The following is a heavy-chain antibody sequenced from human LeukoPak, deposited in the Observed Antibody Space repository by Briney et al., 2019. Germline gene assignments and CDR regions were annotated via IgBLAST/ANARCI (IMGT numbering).Heavy chain of an antibody. CDR3: ARANGIAVAGPMDV. CDR2: IGTAGDT. V-gene: IGHV3-13*04. D-gene: IGHD6-19*01. Sequence: QPGGSLRLSCAASGFTFSTYDMHWVRHATGKGLEWVSAIGTAGDTYYPGSVKGRFTISRDNAKNSLYFQMNSLRAGDTAVYYCARANGIAVAGPMDVWGQGTTVTVSS. J-gene: IGHJ6*02. CDR1: GFTFSTYD.